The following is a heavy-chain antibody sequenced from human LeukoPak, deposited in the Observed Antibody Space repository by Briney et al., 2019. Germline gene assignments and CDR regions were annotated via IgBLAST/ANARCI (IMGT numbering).Heavy chain of an antibody. D-gene: IGHD6-19*01. Sequence: GGSLRLSCAASGFTFSNDPMHWVRQAPGKGLEWVAVIWYDGSNKYCADSVKGRFTISRDNSKNTLYLQMNSLRAEDTAVYYCARADSSGWYTYYYGMDVWGQGTTVTVSS. CDR2: IWYDGSNK. V-gene: IGHV3-33*08. J-gene: IGHJ6*02. CDR1: GFTFSNDP. CDR3: ARADSSGWYTYYYGMDV.